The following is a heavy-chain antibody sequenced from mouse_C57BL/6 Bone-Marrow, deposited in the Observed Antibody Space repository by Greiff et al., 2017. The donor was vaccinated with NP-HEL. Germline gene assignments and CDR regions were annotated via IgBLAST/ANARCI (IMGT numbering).Heavy chain of an antibody. CDR2: IDPSDSYT. D-gene: IGHD1-1*01. Sequence: QVQLQQPGAELVMPGASVKLSCKASGYTFTSYWMHWVKQRPGQGLEWIGEIDPSDSYTTYNQKFTGKATLTVDKSSRTAYMQLSSLTSEDSAVYYCARYGYYGSSYRYAMDYWGQGTSVTVSS. V-gene: IGHV1-69*01. J-gene: IGHJ4*01. CDR1: GYTFTSYW. CDR3: ARYGYYGSSYRYAMDY.